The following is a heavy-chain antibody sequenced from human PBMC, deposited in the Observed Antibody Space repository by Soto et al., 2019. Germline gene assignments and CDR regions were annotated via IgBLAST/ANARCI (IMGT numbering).Heavy chain of an antibody. J-gene: IGHJ4*02. V-gene: IGHV3-23*01. CDR1: GFAFSDYS. CDR2: ISGGGGNT. CDR3: AKETYGSGWTLGS. Sequence: DVQLLESGGGVVQSGGSLRLSCSASGFAFSDYSMHWIRQAPGKGLEWVSAISGGGGNTYYAGSVNGRFTISRDNSRNTLYLQMHSLRDDDTALYYCAKETYGSGWTLGSWGQGTRATVSS. D-gene: IGHD6-19*01.